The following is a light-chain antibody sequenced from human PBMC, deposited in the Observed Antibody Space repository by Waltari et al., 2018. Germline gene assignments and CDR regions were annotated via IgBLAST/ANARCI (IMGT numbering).Light chain of an antibody. CDR2: LGS. Sequence: DIVMTQSPLSLLVTPGEPASIYCRSSQSLLHSNGYNYLHWYLQKPGQSPPLLIYLGSTRASGVPDRFSGSGSGTDFTLKISRVEAEDVGVYYCMQALQTQFTFGPGTKVDIK. V-gene: IGKV2-28*01. J-gene: IGKJ3*01. CDR1: QSLLHSNGYNY. CDR3: MQALQTQFT.